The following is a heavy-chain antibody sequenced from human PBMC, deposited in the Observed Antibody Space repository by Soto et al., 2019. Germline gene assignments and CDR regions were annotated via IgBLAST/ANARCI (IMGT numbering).Heavy chain of an antibody. CDR3: AKVTLRGPVAVAGRDHFDY. D-gene: IGHD6-19*01. V-gene: IGHV3-23*01. J-gene: IGHJ4*02. Sequence: PGGSLRLSCAASGVTCISYAMSWVRQAPGKGLEWVSAISGSGGSTYYADSVKGRFTISRDNSKNTLYLQMNSLRAEDTAVYYCAKVTLRGPVAVAGRDHFDYWGQGTLVTVSS. CDR1: GVTCISYA. CDR2: ISGSGGST.